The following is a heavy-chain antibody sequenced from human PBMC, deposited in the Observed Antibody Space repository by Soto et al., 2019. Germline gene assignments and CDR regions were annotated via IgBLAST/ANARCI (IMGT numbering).Heavy chain of an antibody. CDR3: ARDPRYCSGGSCYWGINWFDP. J-gene: IGHJ5*02. CDR1: GGSISSYY. CDR2: IYYSGST. Sequence: SETLSLTCTVSGGSISSYYWSWIRQPPGKGLEWIGYIYYSGSTNYNPSLKSRVTISVDTSKNQFSLKLSSVTAADTAVYYCARDPRYCSGGSCYWGINWFDPWGQGTLVTVSS. D-gene: IGHD2-15*01. V-gene: IGHV4-59*01.